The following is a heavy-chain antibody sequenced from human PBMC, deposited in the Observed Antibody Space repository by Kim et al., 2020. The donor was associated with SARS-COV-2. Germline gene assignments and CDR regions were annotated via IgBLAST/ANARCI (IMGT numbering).Heavy chain of an antibody. Sequence: GRFTISRDNAKNSLYLQMNSLRAEDTAVYYCARDLGIVVPAAIPNWFDPWGQGTLVTVSS. CDR3: ARDLGIVVPAAIPNWFDP. J-gene: IGHJ5*02. D-gene: IGHD2-2*02. V-gene: IGHV3-11*01.